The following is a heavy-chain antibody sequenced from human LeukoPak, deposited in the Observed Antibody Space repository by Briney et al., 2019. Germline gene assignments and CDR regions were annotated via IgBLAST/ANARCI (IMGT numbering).Heavy chain of an antibody. Sequence: KSSETLSLTCTVSGGSISSSSYYWGWIRQPPGKGLEWIGSIYYSGSTYYNPSLKSRVTISVDTSKNQFSLKLSSVTAADTAAYYCARHVPQFDYTRGGYFDYWGQGTLVTVSS. CDR2: IYYSGST. CDR3: ARHVPQFDYTRGGYFDY. V-gene: IGHV4-39*01. D-gene: IGHD4-11*01. CDR1: GGSISSSSYY. J-gene: IGHJ4*02.